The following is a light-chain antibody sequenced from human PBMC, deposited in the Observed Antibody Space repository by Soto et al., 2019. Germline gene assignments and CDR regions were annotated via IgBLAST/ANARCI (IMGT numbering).Light chain of an antibody. Sequence: QSVLAQPASVSGSPGQSITISCTGTSSDVGGYNFVAWYQQHPGKAPKLIIYEVTNRPSGVSDRFSGSKSGNTASLTISGLQAEDESDYYCSSYTSNRGVFGTGTKGTVL. V-gene: IGLV2-14*01. CDR1: SSDVGGYNF. J-gene: IGLJ1*01. CDR3: SSYTSNRGV. CDR2: EVT.